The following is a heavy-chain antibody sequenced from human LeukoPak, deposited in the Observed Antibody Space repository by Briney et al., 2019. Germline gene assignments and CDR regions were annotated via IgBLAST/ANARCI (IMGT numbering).Heavy chain of an antibody. D-gene: IGHD3-10*01. V-gene: IGHV4-39*07. CDR3: ARGRITMVRGLPRFDP. CDR1: GGSIRSSSHY. CDR2: IYYGGST. Sequence: SETLSLTCTVSGGSIRSSSHYWGWIRQPPGKGLEWIGSIYYGGSTYYNPSLKSRVTISVDTSKNQFSLKLSSVTAADTAVYYCARGRITMVRGLPRFDPWGQGTLVTVSS. J-gene: IGHJ5*02.